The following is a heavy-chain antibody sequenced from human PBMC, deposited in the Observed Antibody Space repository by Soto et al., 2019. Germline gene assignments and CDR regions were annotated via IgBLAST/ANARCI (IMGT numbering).Heavy chain of an antibody. CDR1: GDTISTGGYS. J-gene: IGHJ4*02. Sequence: TCAVSGDTISTGGYSWAWIRQPPGKPLEWIGHTYHSGNPYYNPSLKSRVIISVDRSKNQFSLKLTSVTAADTAVYYCARDKITGLFDYWGQGTLVTVSS. V-gene: IGHV4-30-2*01. D-gene: IGHD2-8*02. CDR2: TYHSGNP. CDR3: ARDKITGLFDY.